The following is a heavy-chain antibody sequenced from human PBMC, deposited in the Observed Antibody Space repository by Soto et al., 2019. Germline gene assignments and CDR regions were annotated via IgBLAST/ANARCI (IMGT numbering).Heavy chain of an antibody. D-gene: IGHD3-10*01. CDR2: IYYSGST. V-gene: IGHV4-30-4*01. CDR1: GGSISSGDYY. Sequence: QVQLQESGPGLVKPSQTLSLTCTVSGGSISSGDYYWCWIRQPPGNGLEWIGYIYYSGSTYYNPSLKSRVTISVDTSKNQFSLKLSSVTAADTAVYYCSGGSVLLWCGESDYWGQGTLVTVSS. J-gene: IGHJ4*02. CDR3: SGGSVLLWCGESDY.